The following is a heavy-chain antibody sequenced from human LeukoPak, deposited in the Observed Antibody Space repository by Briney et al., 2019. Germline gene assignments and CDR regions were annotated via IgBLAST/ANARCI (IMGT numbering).Heavy chain of an antibody. J-gene: IGHJ5*01. CDR2: IYTSGST. D-gene: IGHD2-8*01. V-gene: IGHV4-4*07. Sequence: SETLSLTCTVSGGSISSYYWSWIRQPAGKGLEWIGRIYTSGSTNYNPSLKSRVTMSVDTSKNQFSLKLSSVTAADTAVYYCAREPYNGRGAWFDPGAKETWSPSPQ. CDR3: AREPYNGRGAWFDP. CDR1: GGSISSYY.